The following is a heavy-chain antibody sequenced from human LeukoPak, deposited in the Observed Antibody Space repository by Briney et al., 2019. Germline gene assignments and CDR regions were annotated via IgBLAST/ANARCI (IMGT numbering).Heavy chain of an antibody. CDR3: ASRYCSSTSCRPNHYYYYMDV. J-gene: IGHJ6*03. CDR1: GYTLTGYY. D-gene: IGHD2-2*01. V-gene: IGHV1-2*06. CDR2: INPNSGGT. Sequence: GSVKVSCKASGYTLTGYYMHGVRQAPGQGVEWVGRINPNSGGTNNAQKFHGRVTMTRDTSISTAYMEMSRLRSDDTAVYYCASRYCSSTSCRPNHYYYYMDVGGKGTTVTVYS.